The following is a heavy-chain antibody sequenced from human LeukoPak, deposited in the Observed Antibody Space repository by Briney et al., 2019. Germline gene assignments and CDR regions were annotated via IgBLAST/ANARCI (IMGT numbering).Heavy chain of an antibody. Sequence: PSETLSLTCTVSGGSISTNSFHWGWIRQPPGKGLEWIGSLHYSGDTYYSPSLQSRVTISGDTSKNQFSLKRASVTAADTAFYYCASDNYWGQGTLVTVSS. CDR2: LHYSGDT. J-gene: IGHJ4*02. D-gene: IGHD3-9*01. V-gene: IGHV4-39*01. CDR3: ASDNY. CDR1: GGSISTNSFH.